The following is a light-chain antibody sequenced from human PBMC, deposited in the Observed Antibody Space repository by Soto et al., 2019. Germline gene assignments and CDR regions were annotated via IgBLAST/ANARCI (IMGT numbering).Light chain of an antibody. CDR1: QGIGNY. CDR2: AAS. V-gene: IGKV1-17*03. J-gene: IGKJ1*01. Sequence: DIQMTQSPSAMSASVGDRVTITCRASQGIGNYLAWFQQKPGKVPQRLIYAASSLQSGVPSRFSGSGSGTEFTLTISSLQPEDLAVYYCQQCGSSPWTFGQGTKVDIK. CDR3: QQCGSSPWT.